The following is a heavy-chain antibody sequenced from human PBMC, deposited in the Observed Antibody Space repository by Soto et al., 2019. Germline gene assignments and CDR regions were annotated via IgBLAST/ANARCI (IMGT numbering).Heavy chain of an antibody. CDR1: GYTFTSYA. V-gene: IGHV1-3*01. CDR2: INAGNGNT. D-gene: IGHD3-22*01. J-gene: IGHJ6*02. CDR3: ARTYFYDSSGYSSYYGMDA. Sequence: ASVKVSCKASGYTFTSYAMHWVRQAPGQRLEWMGWINAGNGNTKYSQKFQGRVTITRDTSASTAYMELSSLRFEDTAVYYCARTYFYDSSGYSSYYGMDAWGQETTVTVSS.